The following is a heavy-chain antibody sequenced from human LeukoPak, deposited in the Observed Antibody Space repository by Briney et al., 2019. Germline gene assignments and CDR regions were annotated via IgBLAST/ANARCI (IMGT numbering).Heavy chain of an antibody. J-gene: IGHJ4*02. V-gene: IGHV4-59*02. Sequence: PSETLSLTCTVSGGSVSSYYWSWIRQPPGKGLEWIGYIYYSGSTNYNPSLKSRVTISVNTSKNQFSLKLSSVTAADTAVYYCARVTGYMIEDYFDYWGQGTLVTVSS. CDR3: ARVTGYMIEDYFDY. D-gene: IGHD3-22*01. CDR1: GGSVSSYY. CDR2: IYYSGST.